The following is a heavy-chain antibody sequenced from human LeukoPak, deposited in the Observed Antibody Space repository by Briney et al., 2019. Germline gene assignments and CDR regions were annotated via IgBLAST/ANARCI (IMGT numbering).Heavy chain of an antibody. J-gene: IGHJ4*02. CDR1: GFTFGTYA. CDR3: TRYSGRTDY. D-gene: IGHD5-18*01. CDR2: IRSKTFGGTT. V-gene: IGHV3-49*03. Sequence: GGSLRLSCTSSGFTFGTYAVSWFRQAPGKALEWVAFIRSKTFGGTTEYAASVKGRFTISRDDSKSIAYLQMNSLKTEDTAVYYCTRYSGRTDYWGQGTLVSVSS.